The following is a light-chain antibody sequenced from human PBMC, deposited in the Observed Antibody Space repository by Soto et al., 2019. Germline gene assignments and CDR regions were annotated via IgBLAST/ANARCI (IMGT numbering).Light chain of an antibody. CDR2: GAF. V-gene: IGKV3-20*01. Sequence: EIVLTQSPGTLSLSPGERATLSCRASQSVKSSYLAWYQQKPGQPPRLLLYGAFTRAPGIPDRFIGSGSGTDFTLTLSRLEPEDFAVYYCQQYVSPPITFGQGTRLEIK. J-gene: IGKJ5*01. CDR3: QQYVSPPIT. CDR1: QSVKSSY.